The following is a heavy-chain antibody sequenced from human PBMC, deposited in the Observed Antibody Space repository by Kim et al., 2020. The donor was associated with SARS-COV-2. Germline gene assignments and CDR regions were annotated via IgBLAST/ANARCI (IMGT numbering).Heavy chain of an antibody. D-gene: IGHD3-3*01. CDR1: GYTFTSYA. CDR3: ARTVDPTNGRIFGGDIHMD. J-gene: IGHJ6*03. CDR2: INAGTGNT. V-gene: IGHV1-3*01. Sequence: ASVKVSCKGTGYTFTSYAIHWVRQAPGQRLEWMGWINAGTGNTEFSEKFQARVTLTSDIAATTIFMELSSLRYEDTAVYYCARTVDPTNGRIFGGDIHMD.